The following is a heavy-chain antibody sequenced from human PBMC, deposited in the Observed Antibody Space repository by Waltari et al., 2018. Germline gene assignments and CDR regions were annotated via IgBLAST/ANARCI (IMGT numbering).Heavy chain of an antibody. CDR1: GFTFGRSW. J-gene: IGHJ4*02. Sequence: EVQVVESGGGLVQHGGSLRLPCAASGFTFGRSWMTWVSEAPGKGREWVANIKTDGSETYYVDSVKGRFTISRDNTKNSLYLQMSSLRAEDTAVYYCAIGGVETSWYWRYWGQGTLVTVSS. D-gene: IGHD6-13*01. CDR3: AIGGVETSWYWRY. CDR2: IKTDGSET. V-gene: IGHV3-7*01.